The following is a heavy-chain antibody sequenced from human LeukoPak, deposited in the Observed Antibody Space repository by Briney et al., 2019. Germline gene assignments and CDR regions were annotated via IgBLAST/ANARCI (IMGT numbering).Heavy chain of an antibody. CDR2: ISGSGGST. J-gene: IGHJ4*02. CDR3: AKDPSSSSWYYFDY. Sequence: GGSLRLSCAASGFTFSSYAMSWVRQAPGKGLEGVSAISGSGGSTYYADSVKGRFTISRDNSKNTLYLQMNSLRAEDTAVYYCAKDPSSSSWYYFDYWGQGTLVTVSS. D-gene: IGHD6-13*01. V-gene: IGHV3-23*01. CDR1: GFTFSSYA.